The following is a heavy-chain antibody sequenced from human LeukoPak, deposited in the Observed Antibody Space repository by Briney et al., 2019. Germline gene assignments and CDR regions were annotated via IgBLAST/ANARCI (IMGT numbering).Heavy chain of an antibody. V-gene: IGHV1-2*06. J-gene: IGHJ6*02. CDR1: GYTFTGYY. Sequence: ASVKVSCKASGYTFTGYYMHWVRQAPGQGLEWMGRINPNSGGTNYAQKFQGRVTMTRDTSISTAYMELSRLGSDDTAVYYCARGVIAVAGTGYGMDVWGQGTTVTVSS. CDR3: ARGVIAVAGTGYGMDV. CDR2: INPNSGGT. D-gene: IGHD6-19*01.